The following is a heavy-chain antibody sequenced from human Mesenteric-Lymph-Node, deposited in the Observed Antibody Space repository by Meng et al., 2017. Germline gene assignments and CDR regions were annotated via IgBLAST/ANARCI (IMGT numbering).Heavy chain of an antibody. Sequence: GGSLRLSCAASGFTFSDSAVHWVRQASGKGLEWVGRIRSKANSYATTYAASVKGRFTISRDDSKNTAYLQMNSLKTEDTAVYYCTRLPEEMATKWGFDYWGQGTLVTVSS. CDR1: GFTFSDSA. J-gene: IGHJ4*02. CDR3: TRLPEEMATKWGFDY. D-gene: IGHD5-24*01. CDR2: IRSKANSYAT. V-gene: IGHV3-73*01.